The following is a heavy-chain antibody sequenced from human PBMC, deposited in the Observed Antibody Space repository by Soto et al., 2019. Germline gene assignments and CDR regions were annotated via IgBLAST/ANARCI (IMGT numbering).Heavy chain of an antibody. CDR1: GGSFSSYF. J-gene: IGHJ4*02. CDR2: IYIGGST. V-gene: IGHV4-4*07. Sequence: PSETLSLTCSVSGGSFSSYFWNWIRQPAGKGLEWIGRIYIGGSTNYNPSLKSRVTMSVDTSKNQFSLKLRSVTAADTAVYYCARGDGYNVDYWGQGTLVTVSS. D-gene: IGHD5-12*01. CDR3: ARGDGYNVDY.